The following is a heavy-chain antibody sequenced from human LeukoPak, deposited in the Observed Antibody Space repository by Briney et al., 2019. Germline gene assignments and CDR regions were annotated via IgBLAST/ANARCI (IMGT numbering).Heavy chain of an antibody. V-gene: IGHV4-59*01. CDR1: GGSISSYY. CDR2: IYYSGST. D-gene: IGHD3-16*01. Sequence: SETLSLTCTVSGGSISSYYWSWIRQPPGKGLEWIGYIYYSGSTNYNPSLKSRVTISVDTSKNQFSLKLSSVTAADTAVYYCARGVMGGPRGSFDYWGQGTLVTVSS. J-gene: IGHJ4*02. CDR3: ARGVMGGPRGSFDY.